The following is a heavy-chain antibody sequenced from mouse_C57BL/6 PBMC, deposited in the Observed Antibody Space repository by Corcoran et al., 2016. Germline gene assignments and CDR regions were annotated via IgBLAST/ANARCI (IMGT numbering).Heavy chain of an antibody. D-gene: IGHD1-1*01. CDR2: INTYSGVP. J-gene: IGHJ3*01. V-gene: IGHV9-3*01. CDR3: ADYYGMAWFAY. CDR1: GYTFTTYG. Sequence: QIQLVQSGPELKKPGETVKISCKASGYTFTTYGMSWVKQAPGKGLKWMGWINTYSGVPTYADDFKGRFAFSLETSASTAYLQINNLKNEDTATYFCADYYGMAWFAYWGQGTLVTVSA.